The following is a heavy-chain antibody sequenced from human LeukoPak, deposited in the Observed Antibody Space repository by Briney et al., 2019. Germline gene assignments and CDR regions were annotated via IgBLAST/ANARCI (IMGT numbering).Heavy chain of an antibody. CDR3: ARDHRYLGYSNHDYYYYYMDV. D-gene: IGHD4-11*01. CDR1: GGSISSSSYY. Sequence: KPSETLSLTCTVSGGSISSSSYYWGWIRQPPGKGLEWIGSIYYSGSTYYNPSLKSRVTISVDTSKNQFSLKLSSVTAADTAVYYCARDHRYLGYSNHDYYYYYMDVWGKGTTVTVSS. J-gene: IGHJ6*03. V-gene: IGHV4-39*07. CDR2: IYYSGST.